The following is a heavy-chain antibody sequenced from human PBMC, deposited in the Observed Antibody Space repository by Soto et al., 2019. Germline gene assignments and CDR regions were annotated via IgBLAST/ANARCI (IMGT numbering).Heavy chain of an antibody. J-gene: IGHJ6*02. D-gene: IGHD2-15*01. CDR3: ARKQINCSGGSCSKYYYGMDV. CDR1: GYSFTSYW. CDR2: IDPSDSYT. V-gene: IGHV5-10-1*01. Sequence: PGESLKISCNGSGYSFTSYWISWVRQMPGKGLEWMGRIDPSDSYTHYSPSFQGPVTISADKSISTAYLRGSSLKASDTAMYYCARKQINCSGGSCSKYYYGMDVWGQGTTVTVSS.